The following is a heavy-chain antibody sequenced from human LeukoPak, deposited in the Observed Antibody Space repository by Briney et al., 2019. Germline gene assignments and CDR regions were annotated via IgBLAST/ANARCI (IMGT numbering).Heavy chain of an antibody. J-gene: IGHJ4*02. Sequence: ASVKVSCKASGYTFTSYGISWVRQAPGQGLEWMGWISAYNGNTNYAQKPQGRVTMTTDTSTSTAYMELRSLRSDDTAVYYCAREAYCSSTSCYQNFDYWGQGTLVTVSS. CDR1: GYTFTSYG. V-gene: IGHV1-18*01. D-gene: IGHD2-2*01. CDR2: ISAYNGNT. CDR3: AREAYCSSTSCYQNFDY.